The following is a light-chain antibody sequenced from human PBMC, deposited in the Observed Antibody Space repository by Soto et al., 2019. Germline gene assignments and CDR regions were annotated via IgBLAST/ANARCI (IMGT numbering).Light chain of an antibody. V-gene: IGLV2-14*01. CDR3: SSYTKTTTAYV. CDR1: STDIGFYDF. CDR2: EVS. J-gene: IGLJ1*01. Sequence: QSALTQPASVSGSPGQSITISCTGSSTDIGFYDFVSWYQQQPGKAPRLVIYEVSGRPSGISVRFSGSKSGNTASLTISGLQADDEGDYYCSSYTKTTTAYVFGTGTKPTVL.